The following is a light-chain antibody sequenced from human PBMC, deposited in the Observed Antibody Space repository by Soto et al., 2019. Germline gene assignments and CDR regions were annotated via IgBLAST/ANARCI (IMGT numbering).Light chain of an antibody. J-gene: IGKJ4*01. CDR3: LQHHDYPLT. V-gene: IGKV1-17*01. Sequence: DIQMTQSPSSLSASVGDRVTISCRASEGINNDLAWYQQKPGEAPNRLIYVASNLQTGVPSRFSGSRSGTEFTLTIGSLQPEDFATYYCLQHHDYPLTFGGGTKVEIK. CDR2: VAS. CDR1: EGINND.